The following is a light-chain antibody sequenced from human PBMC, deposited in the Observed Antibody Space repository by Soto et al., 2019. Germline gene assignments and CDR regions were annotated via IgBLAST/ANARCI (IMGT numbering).Light chain of an antibody. Sequence: EIVLTQSPATLSLSPGERATLSCRASQNVANYLDWYQQKPGQAPRLLIYGASSRATGIPDRFSGSGSGTDFTLTISDVEPEDFAVYYCHQRQSWPRTFGQGTKVDIK. J-gene: IGKJ1*01. CDR1: QNVANY. CDR3: HQRQSWPRT. CDR2: GAS. V-gene: IGKV3-11*01.